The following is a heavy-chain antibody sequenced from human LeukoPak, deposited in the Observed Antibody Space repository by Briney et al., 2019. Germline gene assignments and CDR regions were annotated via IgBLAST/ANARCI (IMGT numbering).Heavy chain of an antibody. D-gene: IGHD4-23*01. Sequence: GGSLRLSCEVSGFTFSSYAMHWVRQAPGKGLEWVAVISSDGSKKDYADSVKGRFTISRDNSKNTLYLQMNSLRAEDTAVYYCAGGAHKRDDYGGFDYWGQGTLVTVSS. V-gene: IGHV3-30*04. CDR3: AGGAHKRDDYGGFDY. CDR1: GFTFSSYA. J-gene: IGHJ4*02. CDR2: ISSDGSKK.